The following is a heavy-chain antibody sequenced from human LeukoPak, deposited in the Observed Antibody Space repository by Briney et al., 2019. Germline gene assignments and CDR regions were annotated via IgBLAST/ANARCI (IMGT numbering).Heavy chain of an antibody. Sequence: PSETLSLTCAVYGGSFSDDYWSWIRQPPGKGLEWIGEINHRGSTNYNPSLKSRVTISVDMSKNQFSPKLSSVTAADTAVYYCARGGNTARGRDYMDVWGKGTTVTVSS. CDR1: GGSFSDDY. D-gene: IGHD5-18*01. J-gene: IGHJ6*03. CDR2: INHRGST. CDR3: ARGGNTARGRDYMDV. V-gene: IGHV4-34*01.